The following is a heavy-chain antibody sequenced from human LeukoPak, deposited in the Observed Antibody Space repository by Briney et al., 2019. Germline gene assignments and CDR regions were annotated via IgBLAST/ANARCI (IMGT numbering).Heavy chain of an antibody. D-gene: IGHD2-21*02. CDR3: ARDILAYCGGDCYSGGAFDI. CDR2: IYSGGST. Sequence: PGGSLRLSCAASGFTVSSNYMSWVRQAPGKGLEWVSVIYSGGSTYYADSVKGRFTISRDNAKNSLYLQMNSLRAEDTAVYYCARDILAYCGGDCYSGGAFDIWGQGTMVTVSS. CDR1: GFTVSSNY. J-gene: IGHJ3*02. V-gene: IGHV3-66*01.